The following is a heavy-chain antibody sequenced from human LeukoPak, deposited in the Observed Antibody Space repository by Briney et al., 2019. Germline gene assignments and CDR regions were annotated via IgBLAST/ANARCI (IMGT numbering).Heavy chain of an antibody. V-gene: IGHV4-4*07. D-gene: IGHD2-21*01. CDR1: GDSIGNYY. J-gene: IGHJ3*01. CDR2: MYNNERS. Sequence: SETLSLTCTVSGDSIGNYYWTWIRQPAGKGLEWIGRMYNNERSDYNPSLKSRVTISVDKSKNQFSLKLSSATAADTAVYYCARDRAVVNALQGVFDVWGQGTMVTVSS. CDR3: ARDRAVVNALQGVFDV.